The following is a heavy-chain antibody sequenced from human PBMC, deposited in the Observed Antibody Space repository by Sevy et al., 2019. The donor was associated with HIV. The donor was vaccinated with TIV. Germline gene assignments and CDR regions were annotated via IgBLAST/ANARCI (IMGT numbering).Heavy chain of an antibody. V-gene: IGHV1-2*02. CDR2: INPNSGGT. CDR3: ARVTIFGVVRYGMDV. J-gene: IGHJ6*02. CDR1: GYTFTGYY. D-gene: IGHD3-3*01. Sequence: ASVKVSCKASGYTFTGYYMHWVRQVPGQGLEWMGWINPNSGGTNYAQKFQGRVTMTRDTSISTAYMELSRLRSDDTAVYYCARVTIFGVVRYGMDVWGQGTTVTVSS.